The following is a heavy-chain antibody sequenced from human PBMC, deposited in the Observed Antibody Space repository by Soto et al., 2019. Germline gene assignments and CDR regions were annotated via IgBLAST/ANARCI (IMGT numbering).Heavy chain of an antibody. J-gene: IGHJ4*02. CDR2: INPTGGST. Sequence: QAHLVQSGAEVRKPGASVKVSCKTSGYRFTTYDRHWVRQAPGHGLEWMAIINPTGGSTNYAQKFRGRLTLTMDTSTSTVYMELSSMRSEDTAVYYCARDLAAGDLWGQGTLVTVSS. CDR1: GYRFTTYD. V-gene: IGHV1-46*01. CDR3: ARDLAAGDL. D-gene: IGHD2-21*01.